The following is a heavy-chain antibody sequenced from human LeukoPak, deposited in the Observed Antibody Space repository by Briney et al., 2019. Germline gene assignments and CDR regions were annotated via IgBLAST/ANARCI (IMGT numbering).Heavy chain of an antibody. Sequence: SETLSLTCTVSGYSISSGYYWGWIRQPPGKGLEWIGSIYHSGSTYYNPSLKSRVTISVDTSKNQFSLKLSSVTAADTAVYYCARALITMVRGVIITDRREVLFDYWGQGTLVTVSS. D-gene: IGHD3-10*01. V-gene: IGHV4-38-2*02. CDR1: GYSISSGYY. J-gene: IGHJ4*02. CDR2: IYHSGST. CDR3: ARALITMVRGVIITDRREVLFDY.